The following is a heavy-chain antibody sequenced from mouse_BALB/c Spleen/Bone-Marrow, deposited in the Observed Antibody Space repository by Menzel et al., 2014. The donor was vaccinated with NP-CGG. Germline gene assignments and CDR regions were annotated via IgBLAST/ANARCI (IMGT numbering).Heavy chain of an antibody. Sequence: VQLQQSGGGLVKPGGSLKLSCAASGFTFSDYYMYWVRQTPEKRLEWVATISDGGTYTYYPDSVRGRFTISRDNAKNNLYLQMSSLKSEDTAMYYCAGTWEAMDYWGQGTSVTDSS. V-gene: IGHV5-4*02. D-gene: IGHD3-3*01. CDR1: GFTFSDYY. J-gene: IGHJ4*01. CDR2: ISDGGTYT. CDR3: AGTWEAMDY.